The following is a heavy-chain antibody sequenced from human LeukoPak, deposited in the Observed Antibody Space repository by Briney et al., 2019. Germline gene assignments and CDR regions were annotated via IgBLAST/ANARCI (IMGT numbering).Heavy chain of an antibody. V-gene: IGHV4-38-2*01. CDR3: ARGPYSYDSSGAFDI. D-gene: IGHD3-22*01. Sequence: PSETLSLTCAVSGYSLSSGYYWGWIRQPPRKGLEWIGSIYHNGSTNYNPSLKGRVTISVDTSKNQFSLKLSSVTAADTAVYFCARGPYSYDSSGAFDIWGQGTMVTVSS. J-gene: IGHJ3*02. CDR2: IYHNGST. CDR1: GYSLSSGYY.